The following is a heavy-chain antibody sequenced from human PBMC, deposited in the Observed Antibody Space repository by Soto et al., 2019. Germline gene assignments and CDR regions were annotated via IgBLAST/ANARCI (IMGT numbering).Heavy chain of an antibody. Sequence: SETLSLTCTVSGGSISSSSYYWGWIRQPPGKGLEWIGSIYYSGSTYYNPSLKSRVTISVDTSKNQFSLKLSSVTAADTAVYYCARQPYSSGWTFDYWGQGTLVTVSS. CDR3: ARQPYSSGWTFDY. V-gene: IGHV4-39*01. J-gene: IGHJ4*02. CDR1: GGSISSSSYY. CDR2: IYYSGST. D-gene: IGHD6-19*01.